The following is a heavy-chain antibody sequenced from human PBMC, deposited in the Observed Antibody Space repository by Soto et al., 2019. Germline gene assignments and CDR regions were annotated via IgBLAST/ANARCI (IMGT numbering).Heavy chain of an antibody. D-gene: IGHD3-22*01. CDR2: ISAYNGNT. V-gene: IGHV1-18*01. Sequence: ASVKVSCKASGYTFTSYGISWVRQAPGQGLEWMGWISAYNGNTNYAQKLQGRVTMATDTSTSTAYMELRSLRSDDTAVYYCARALDYYDSSGSGYWGQGTLVTVSS. CDR3: ARALDYYDSSGSGY. J-gene: IGHJ4*02. CDR1: GYTFTSYG.